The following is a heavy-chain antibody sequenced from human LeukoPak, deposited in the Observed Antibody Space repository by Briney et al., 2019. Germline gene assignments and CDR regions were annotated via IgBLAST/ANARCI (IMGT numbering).Heavy chain of an antibody. CDR1: GFTFSSYG. J-gene: IGHJ4*02. CDR3: AKVSLEQWLVTYLDY. CDR2: IRYDGSNK. V-gene: IGHV3-30*02. D-gene: IGHD6-19*01. Sequence: GGSLRLSCAASGFTFSSYGMHWVRQAPGKGLEWVAFIRYDGSNKYYADSVKGRFTISRDNSKNTLYLQMNSLRAEDTAVYYCAKVSLEQWLVTYLDYTGQGTLVTVSS.